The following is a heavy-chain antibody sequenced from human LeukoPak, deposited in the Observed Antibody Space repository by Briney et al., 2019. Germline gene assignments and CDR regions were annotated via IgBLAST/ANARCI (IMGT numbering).Heavy chain of an antibody. V-gene: IGHV3-33*01. D-gene: IGHD2-15*01. CDR2: IWYDGSNE. J-gene: IGHJ4*02. CDR3: ARAGYCSGGSCYGLDY. Sequence: GGSLRLSWAASGFTFSSYGMHWVRQAPGRGLEWVALIWYDGSNEYYADSVKGRFTISRDNSKNTLYLQMDSLRAEDTAVYYCARAGYCSGGSCYGLDYWGQGTLVTVSS. CDR1: GFTFSSYG.